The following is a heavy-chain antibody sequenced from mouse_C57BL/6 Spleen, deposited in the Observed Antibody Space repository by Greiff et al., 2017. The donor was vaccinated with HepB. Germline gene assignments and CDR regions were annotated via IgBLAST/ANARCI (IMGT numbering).Heavy chain of an antibody. CDR2: IYPGSGST. CDR3: ARSDYGNYGGFAY. Sequence: VQLQQSGAELVKPGASVKMSCKASGYTFTSYWITWVKQRPGQGLEWIGDIYPGSGSTNYNEKFKSKATLTVDTSSSTAYMQLSSLTSEDSAVYYCARSDYGNYGGFAYWGQGTLVTVSA. D-gene: IGHD2-1*01. J-gene: IGHJ3*01. CDR1: GYTFTSYW. V-gene: IGHV1-55*01.